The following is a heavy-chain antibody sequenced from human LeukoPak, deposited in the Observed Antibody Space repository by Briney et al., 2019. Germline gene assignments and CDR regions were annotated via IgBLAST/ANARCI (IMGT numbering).Heavy chain of an antibody. CDR2: IGSSSSTI. Sequence: GGSLRLSCAASGFTISSNYMSWVRQAPGKGLEWVSYIGSSSSTIYYADSVKGRFTISRDNAKNSLYLQMNSLRAEDTAVYYCARDQKTTVVRSDYWGQGTLVTVSS. D-gene: IGHD4-23*01. CDR1: GFTISSNY. J-gene: IGHJ4*02. V-gene: IGHV3-48*01. CDR3: ARDQKTTVVRSDY.